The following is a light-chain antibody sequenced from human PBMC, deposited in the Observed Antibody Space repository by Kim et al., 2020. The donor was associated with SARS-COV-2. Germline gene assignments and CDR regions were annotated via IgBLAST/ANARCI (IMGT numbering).Light chain of an antibody. CDR3: QVWDSRRNQVV. CDR1: NIGTKS. V-gene: IGLV3-21*04. Sequence: SYELTQPPSVSVAPGKTARITCGENNIGTKSVHWYQHQPGQAPILVIRYDGGRPSGIPERFSGSNSGNTATLTISRVEAGDEADYYCQVWDSRRNQVVFGGGTQLTVL. CDR2: YDG. J-gene: IGLJ2*01.